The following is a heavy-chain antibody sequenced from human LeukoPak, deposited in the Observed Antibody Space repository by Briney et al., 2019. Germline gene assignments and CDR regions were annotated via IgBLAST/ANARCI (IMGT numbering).Heavy chain of an antibody. J-gene: IGHJ4*02. Sequence: GGSLRLSCAASGFTFSSYIMNWVRQAPGKGLEWVSSISSSSSYIYYAGSVKGRFTISRDNAKNSLYLQMNSLRAEDTAVYYCARDSFAYWGQGTLVTVSS. V-gene: IGHV3-21*01. CDR3: ARDSFAY. CDR2: ISSSSSYI. CDR1: GFTFSSYI.